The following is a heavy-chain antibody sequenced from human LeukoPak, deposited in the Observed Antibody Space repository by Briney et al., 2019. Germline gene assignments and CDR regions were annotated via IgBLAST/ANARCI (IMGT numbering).Heavy chain of an antibody. CDR2: IHPNTGGT. Sequence: GASVKVSCKASGYTFTGHYIHWVRQAPGQGLEWMGWIHPNTGGTKYAQKFQGRVTMTRDTSTSTVYMELSSLRSEDTAVYYCARGTGLKAFDIWGQGTMVTVSS. CDR3: ARGTGLKAFDI. J-gene: IGHJ3*02. D-gene: IGHD3-10*01. CDR1: GYTFTGHY. V-gene: IGHV1-2*02.